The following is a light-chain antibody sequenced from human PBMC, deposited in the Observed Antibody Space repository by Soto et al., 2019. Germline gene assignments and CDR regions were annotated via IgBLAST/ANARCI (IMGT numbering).Light chain of an antibody. CDR2: GAS. CDR1: QSISDT. V-gene: IGKV3-20*01. Sequence: EIVMTQSPATLSVSPGGRATLSCRASQSISDTLAWYQQKPGQAPRLLIYGASSRATGIPDRFSGSGSGTDFTLTISRLEPEDFAVFYCHQCDSSPWTFGQGTKVDIK. J-gene: IGKJ1*01. CDR3: HQCDSSPWT.